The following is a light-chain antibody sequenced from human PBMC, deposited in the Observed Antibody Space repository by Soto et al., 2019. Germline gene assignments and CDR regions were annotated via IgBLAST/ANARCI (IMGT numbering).Light chain of an antibody. J-gene: IGKJ4*01. Sequence: DIQMTQSPSXLXASVGDXVTXXXRASXGIXXYLAWYQQKPGKVPKLLIYAASTLQSGVPSRFSGSGSGTDFTLTISSLQPEDVATYYCQKCGIAPFSFGGGNKVELK. CDR2: AAS. CDR3: QKCGIAPFS. V-gene: IGKV1-27*01. CDR1: XGIXXY.